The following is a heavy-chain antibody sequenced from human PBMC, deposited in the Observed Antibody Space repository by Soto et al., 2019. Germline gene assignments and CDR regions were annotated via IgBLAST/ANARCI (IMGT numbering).Heavy chain of an antibody. J-gene: IGHJ4*02. Sequence: ETLSLTCTVSGGSINSFYWSWIRQSPGKGLEWIGYIYYTGSTVYNPSLKRRTTISLDTSKNQFSLNLTSVTAADTAVYYCARVRYGSGSYLHAFDYWGQGTLVTVSS. V-gene: IGHV4-59*01. CDR1: GGSINSFY. CDR2: IYYTGST. D-gene: IGHD3-10*01. CDR3: ARVRYGSGSYLHAFDY.